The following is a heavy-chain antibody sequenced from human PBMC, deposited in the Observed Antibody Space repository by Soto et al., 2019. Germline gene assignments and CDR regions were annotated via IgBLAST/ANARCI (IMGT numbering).Heavy chain of an antibody. CDR3: ARAPPYSSGWLFDY. Sequence: PSETLPLTCTVSGGSISSSSYYWGWIRQPPGKGLEWIGSIYYSGSTCYSPSLKSRVTISVDTSKNQFSLKLSSVTAADTAVYYCARAPPYSSGWLFDYWGQGTLVTVSS. CDR2: IYYSGST. CDR1: GGSISSSSYY. J-gene: IGHJ4*02. D-gene: IGHD6-19*01. V-gene: IGHV4-39*01.